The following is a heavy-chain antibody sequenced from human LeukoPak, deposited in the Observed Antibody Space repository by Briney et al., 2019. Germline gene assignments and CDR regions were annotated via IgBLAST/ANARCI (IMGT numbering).Heavy chain of an antibody. CDR2: ISGSGGST. D-gene: IGHD6-13*01. Sequence: GGSLRLSCAASGFTFSSYAMSCVRQAPGKGLEGVSAISGSGGSTYYADSVKGRFTISRDNSKNTLYLQMNSLRAEDTAVYYCAKTVSWYEGIFDYWGQGTLVTVSS. V-gene: IGHV3-23*01. CDR1: GFTFSSYA. J-gene: IGHJ4*02. CDR3: AKTVSWYEGIFDY.